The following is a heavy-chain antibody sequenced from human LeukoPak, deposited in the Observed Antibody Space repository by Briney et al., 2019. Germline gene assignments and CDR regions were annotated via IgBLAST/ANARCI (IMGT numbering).Heavy chain of an antibody. Sequence: GGSLRLSCAASEFTSSAFWLTWVRRPPGKGLEWVANINKDGTEKEYVDSVKGRFSIFRDNAKNSVFLQMNSLRAEDTAVYYCAIFAGAVPGNLLLWGKGTTVIVSA. CDR2: INKDGTEK. CDR3: AIFAGAVPGNLLL. V-gene: IGHV3-7*01. CDR1: EFTSSAFW. J-gene: IGHJ6*04. D-gene: IGHD2-8*02.